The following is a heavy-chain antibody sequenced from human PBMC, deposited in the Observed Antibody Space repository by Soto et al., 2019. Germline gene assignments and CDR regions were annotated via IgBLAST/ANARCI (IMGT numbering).Heavy chain of an antibody. D-gene: IGHD5-12*01. CDR2: IFPGDSDT. V-gene: IGHV5-51*01. CDR3: ENYDGATSNDAFDI. CDR1: GYIFTNYW. J-gene: IGHJ3*02. Sequence: PGESLKISCKGSGYIFTNYWIGWVRHMPGKGLEWMGIIFPGDSDTRYSPSFQGQVTISADKSINTAFLQWSSLKASDSAMYYCENYDGATSNDAFDIWGQGTMVTVSS.